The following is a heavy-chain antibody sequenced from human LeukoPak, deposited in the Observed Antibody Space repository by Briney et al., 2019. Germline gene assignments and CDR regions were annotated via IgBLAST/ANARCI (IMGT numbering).Heavy chain of an antibody. CDR2: ISGSGGST. V-gene: IGHV3-23*01. CDR3: AKSYYYHSSGYPSDY. CDR1: GFTFSSYA. J-gene: IGHJ4*02. D-gene: IGHD3-22*01. Sequence: GGSLRLSCAASGFTFSSYAMSWVRQAPGKGLEWVSVISGSGGSTYYADSVKGRFTISRDNSKNTLSLQMNSLRAEDTAVYYCAKSYYYHSSGYPSDYWGQGTLVTVSS.